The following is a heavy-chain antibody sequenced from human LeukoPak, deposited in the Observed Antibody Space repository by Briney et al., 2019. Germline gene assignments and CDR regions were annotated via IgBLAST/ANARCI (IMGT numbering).Heavy chain of an antibody. CDR1: GGSISSYY. Sequence: SETLSLTCTVSGGSISSYYWSWIRQPAGKGLEWIGRIYTSGSTNYNPSLKSRVTMSVDTSKNQFSLKLSSVTAADTAVYYRARGEYYYDSSGYYFDYWGQGTLVTVSS. D-gene: IGHD3-22*01. J-gene: IGHJ4*02. CDR3: ARGEYYYDSSGYYFDY. V-gene: IGHV4-4*07. CDR2: IYTSGST.